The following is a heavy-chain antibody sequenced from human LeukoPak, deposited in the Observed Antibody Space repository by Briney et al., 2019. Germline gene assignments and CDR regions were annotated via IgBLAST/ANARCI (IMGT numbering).Heavy chain of an antibody. CDR1: GGSISSYY. CDR3: AGSFWEGAFDI. D-gene: IGHD3-16*01. V-gene: IGHV4-59*01. Sequence: SETLSLTCTVSGGSISSYYWSWIRQPPGKGLEWIGYIYYSGSTNYNPSLKSRVTISVDTSKNQFSLKLSAVTAADTAVYYCAGSFWEGAFDIWGQGTMVTVSS. J-gene: IGHJ3*02. CDR2: IYYSGST.